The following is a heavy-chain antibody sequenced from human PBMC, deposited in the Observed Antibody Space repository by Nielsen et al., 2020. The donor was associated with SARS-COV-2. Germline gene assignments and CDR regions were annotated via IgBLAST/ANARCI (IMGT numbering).Heavy chain of an antibody. CDR1: GIGFSSYE. CDR3: AKDVWSGAHQIGPDY. V-gene: IGHV3-48*03. D-gene: IGHD3-3*01. Sequence: GGSLRLSCAASGIGFSSYEMNWVRQAPGKGLEWVSYISPSAGTVYYADSVKGRFTISRDNAKNSVYLQLNSLRAEDTAVYHCAKDVWSGAHQIGPDYWGQGTLVTVSS. CDR2: ISPSAGTV. J-gene: IGHJ4*02.